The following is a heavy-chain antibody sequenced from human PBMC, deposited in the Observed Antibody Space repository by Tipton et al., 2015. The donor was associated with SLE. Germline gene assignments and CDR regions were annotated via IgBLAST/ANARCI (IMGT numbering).Heavy chain of an antibody. V-gene: IGHV4-59*08. J-gene: IGHJ4*02. CDR1: SGSISSRY. Sequence: LRLSCTVSSGSISSRYWTWIRQPPGRGLEWIGSIYYTGKTYNSPSLKSRVTISVDTSKSQFSLRLNSVTAADTAVYYCARQVVYDTSGYYYFDSWGQGPLVTVSS. D-gene: IGHD3-22*01. CDR2: IYYTGKT. CDR3: ARQVVYDTSGYYYFDS.